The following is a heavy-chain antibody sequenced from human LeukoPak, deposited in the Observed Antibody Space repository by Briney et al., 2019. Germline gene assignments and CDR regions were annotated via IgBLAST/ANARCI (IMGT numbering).Heavy chain of an antibody. CDR3: ASLSNGAENWFDP. CDR2: VYYSGST. D-gene: IGHD2-8*01. Sequence: SETLSLTCTASGGSISSYYWSWIRQPPGRGLEWIGYVYYSGSTNYNPSLKSRVTISVDTSKNQFSLKLSSVTAADTAVYYCASLSNGAENWFDPWGQGTLVTVSS. V-gene: IGHV4-59*01. J-gene: IGHJ5*02. CDR1: GGSISSYY.